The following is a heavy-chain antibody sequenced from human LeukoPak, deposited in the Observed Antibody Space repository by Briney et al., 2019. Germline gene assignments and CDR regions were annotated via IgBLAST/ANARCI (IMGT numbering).Heavy chain of an antibody. D-gene: IGHD1-26*01. CDR2: IIPILGIA. CDR1: GGTFSSYA. CDR3: ARAPFSERRVGATDQADY. Sequence: SVKVSCKASGGTFSSYAISWVRQAPGQGLEWMGRIIPILGIANYAQKFQGRVTITADKSTSTAYMELSSLRSEDTAVYYCARAPFSERRVGATDQADYWGQGTLVTVSS. V-gene: IGHV1-69*04. J-gene: IGHJ4*02.